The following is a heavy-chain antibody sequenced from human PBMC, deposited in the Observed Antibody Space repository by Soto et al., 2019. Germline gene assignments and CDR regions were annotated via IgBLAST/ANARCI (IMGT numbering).Heavy chain of an antibody. Sequence: EVQLVESGGGLVQPGGSLRLSCAASGFTVSTKYMSWVRQAPGKGLEWVSVIWSGGGGTYYADSVKGRFTISRDNSKNTLYLQMNSLRTEDSAVYYCVRDPWDYWGQGTLVTVSS. V-gene: IGHV3-53*04. J-gene: IGHJ4*02. CDR3: VRDPWDY. CDR2: IWSGGGGT. CDR1: GFTVSTKY.